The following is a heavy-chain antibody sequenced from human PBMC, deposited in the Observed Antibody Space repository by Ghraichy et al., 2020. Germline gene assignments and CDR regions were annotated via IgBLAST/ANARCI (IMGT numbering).Heavy chain of an antibody. CDR1: GFTFSLSV. J-gene: IGHJ6*02. CDR3: AKRLYYGMDV. V-gene: IGHV3-30*02. Sequence: LSLTCAASGFTFSLSVIHWVRQAPGKGLEWVAFIPYDGSNKYYADSVKGRFTISRDNSKNTLYLQMNSLRAEDTAVYYCAKRLYYGMDVWGQGTTVTVSS. CDR2: IPYDGSNK.